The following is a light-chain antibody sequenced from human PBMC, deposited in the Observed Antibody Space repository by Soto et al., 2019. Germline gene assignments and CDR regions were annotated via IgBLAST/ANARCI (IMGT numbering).Light chain of an antibody. J-gene: IGLJ1*01. CDR2: EVK. Sequence: QSALTQPASVSGSPGQSITISCTGTSSDVGVNNYVSWYKQHPGKAPKLMIYEVKNRPSGVSYRFSASKSAFTASLTISGLQAEDEAHYYCSSYTTSYFYVFGPGTKLTVL. CDR1: SSDVGVNNY. V-gene: IGLV2-14*01. CDR3: SSYTTSYFYV.